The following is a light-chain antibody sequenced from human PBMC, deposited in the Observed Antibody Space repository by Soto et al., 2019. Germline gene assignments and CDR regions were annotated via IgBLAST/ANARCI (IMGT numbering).Light chain of an antibody. CDR2: AAS. J-gene: IGKJ2*01. V-gene: IGKV3-20*01. CDR3: QQYGSSPYT. CDR1: QSIRSTY. Sequence: SVLTQSPGTLSLSPGQGATLSCRTSQSIRSTYLAWYQQRPGQAPRLLIYAASSRATGIPDRFSGSGSGTDFTLTISRLEPEDFAVYYCQQYGSSPYTFGQGTKLEIK.